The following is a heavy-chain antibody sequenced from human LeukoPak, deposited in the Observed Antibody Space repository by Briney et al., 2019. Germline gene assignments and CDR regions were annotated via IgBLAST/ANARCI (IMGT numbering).Heavy chain of an antibody. D-gene: IGHD2-21*02. V-gene: IGHV4-59*08. J-gene: IGHJ5*02. Sequence: PSETLSLTCTVSGGSISTYYWSWIRQSQGKGLERIGYIYYDGSTNYNHSLTSRVTISLAMSKNQYSLKLTSVTAADTAVYYCARHTRGDGDYLSNWFDRWGQGTLVTVSS. CDR2: IYYDGST. CDR1: GGSISTYY. CDR3: ARHTRGDGDYLSNWFDR.